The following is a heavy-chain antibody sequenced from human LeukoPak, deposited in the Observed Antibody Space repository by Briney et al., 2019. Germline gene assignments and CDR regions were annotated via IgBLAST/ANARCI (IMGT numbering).Heavy chain of an antibody. CDR3: AKDISSGWGYFDS. CDR2: IGNTET. D-gene: IGHD6-19*01. CDR1: GFPFETNA. J-gene: IGHJ4*02. V-gene: IGHV3-23*01. Sequence: GGSLRLSCATSGFPFETNAMSWVRQAPGKGLEWVATIGNTETFYADSVTGRFTISRDNSKNTVNLQMNRLRVEDTAIYYCAKDISSGWGYFDSWGQGTLVTVSS.